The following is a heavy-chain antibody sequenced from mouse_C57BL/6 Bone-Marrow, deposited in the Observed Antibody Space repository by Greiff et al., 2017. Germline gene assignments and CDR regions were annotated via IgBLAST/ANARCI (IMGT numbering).Heavy chain of an antibody. CDR2: ISDGGSYT. CDR3: ARDGVYYGNLFAY. CDR1: GFTFSSYA. D-gene: IGHD2-1*01. Sequence: EVKLQESGGGLVKPGGSLKLSCAASGFTFSSYAMSWVRQTPEKRLEWVATISDGGSYTSYPDNVKGRFTISRDNAKNNLYLQMSHLKSEDTAMYYCARDGVYYGNLFAYWGQGTLVTVSA. V-gene: IGHV5-4*01. J-gene: IGHJ3*01.